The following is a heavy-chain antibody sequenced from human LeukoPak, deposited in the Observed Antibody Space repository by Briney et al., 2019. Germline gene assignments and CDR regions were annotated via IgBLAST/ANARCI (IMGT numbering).Heavy chain of an antibody. D-gene: IGHD2-15*01. J-gene: IGHJ4*02. CDR3: ARLYCSGGSCYKGAGDY. CDR1: GFTFSSYG. Sequence: PGGSLRLSCAASGFTFSSYGMHWVRQAPGKGLEWVSYISSSSSTVYYADSVKGRFTISRDNAKNSLYLQMNSLRAEDTAVYYCARLYCSGGSCYKGAGDYWGQGTLVTVSS. CDR2: ISSSSSTV. V-gene: IGHV3-48*01.